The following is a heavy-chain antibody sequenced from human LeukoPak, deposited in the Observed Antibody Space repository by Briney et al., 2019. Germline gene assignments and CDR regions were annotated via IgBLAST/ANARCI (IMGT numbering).Heavy chain of an antibody. CDR2: VIPIFGTA. J-gene: IGHJ6*03. V-gene: IGHV1-69*05. D-gene: IGHD2-2*01. CDR1: GGTFSSYA. Sequence: SVKVSCKASGGTFSSYAISWVRQAPGQGLEWMGGVIPIFGTANYAQKFQSRVTITTDESTSTAYMELSSLRSDDTAVYYCARAESFSSTSCSYYYYMDVWGKGTAVTVSS. CDR3: ARAESFSSTSCSYYYYMDV.